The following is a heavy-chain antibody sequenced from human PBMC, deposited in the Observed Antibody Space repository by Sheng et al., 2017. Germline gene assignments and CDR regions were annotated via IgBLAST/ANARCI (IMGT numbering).Heavy chain of an antibody. Sequence: EVRLVESGGGLVQPGGSLRLSCAAAGFTFRSYWMTWVRQAPGKGLEWVANVKQDESEKYYVDSVKGRFTISRDNAKNSLYLQMNSLRAEDTAVYYCARAWAQVGTAVPPLDHWGQGTLVTV. V-gene: IGHV3-7*03. D-gene: IGHD6-13*01. CDR3: ARAWAQVGTAVPPLDH. J-gene: IGHJ4*02. CDR2: VKQDESEK. CDR1: GFTFRSYW.